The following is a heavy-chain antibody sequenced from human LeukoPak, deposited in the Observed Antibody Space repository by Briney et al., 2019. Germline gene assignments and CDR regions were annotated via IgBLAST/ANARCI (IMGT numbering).Heavy chain of an antibody. D-gene: IGHD5-18*01. Sequence: GGSLRLSCTASGFGFSNHYMRWIRQAPGKGLEWVANINEDGSNKWHLGSVKGRFTVSRDNARNSLYLQMNSLRAEDTAVYYCAKAEGYTCASYFDYWGQGALVTVSS. V-gene: IGHV3-7*03. CDR2: INEDGSNK. CDR1: GFGFSNHY. CDR3: AKAEGYTCASYFDY. J-gene: IGHJ4*02.